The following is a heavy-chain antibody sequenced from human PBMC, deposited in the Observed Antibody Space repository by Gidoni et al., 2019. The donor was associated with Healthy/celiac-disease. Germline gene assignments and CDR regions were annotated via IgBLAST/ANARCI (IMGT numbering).Heavy chain of an antibody. V-gene: IGHV3-23*01. J-gene: IGHJ4*02. CDR2: ISGSGGST. CDR1: GVTFSSYA. Sequence: EVQLLESGGGLVQPGGSLRLSCAASGVTFSSYAMSWVRQAPGKGLEWVSAISGSGGSTYYADSVKGRFTISRDNSKNTLYLQMNSLRAEDTAVYYCANHPGFQGVKNWGQGTLVTVSS. D-gene: IGHD3-10*01. CDR3: ANHPGFQGVKN.